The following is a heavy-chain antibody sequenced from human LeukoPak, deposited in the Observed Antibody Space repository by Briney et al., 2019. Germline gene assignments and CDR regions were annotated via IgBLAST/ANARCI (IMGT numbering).Heavy chain of an antibody. CDR2: IKSKTDGGTT. D-gene: IGHD3-3*01. V-gene: IGHV3-15*01. CDR3: TTSNFGFPFDY. CDR1: GFTYSNAW. J-gene: IGHJ4*02. Sequence: GGSLRLSCAASGFTYSNAWMSWVRQAPGKGLEWVGRIKSKTDGGTTDYATPVKGRFTNSREDSKNTLYLQMNSLKTEDAAVYYCTTSNFGFPFDYWGQGALVTVSS.